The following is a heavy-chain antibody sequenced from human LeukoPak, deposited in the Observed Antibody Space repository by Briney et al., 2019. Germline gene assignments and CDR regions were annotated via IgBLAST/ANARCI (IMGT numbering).Heavy chain of an antibody. CDR3: AREKGYGRYAMDV. J-gene: IGHJ6*02. CDR2: IYYSGST. D-gene: IGHD5-18*01. Sequence: PSETLSLTCTVSGGSISSGDYYWSWIRQPPGKGLDWIGYIYYSGSTYYNPSLKSRITISVDTSKNQFSLKVSSVTAADTAVYYCAREKGYGRYAMDVWGQGTTVTVSS. V-gene: IGHV4-30-4*01. CDR1: GGSISSGDYY.